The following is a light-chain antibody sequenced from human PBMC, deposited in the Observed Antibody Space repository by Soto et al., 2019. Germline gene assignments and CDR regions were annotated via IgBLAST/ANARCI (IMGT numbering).Light chain of an antibody. J-gene: IGKJ2*01. CDR1: QSVSTY. V-gene: IGKV1-39*01. CDR2: AAS. CDR3: QQTYFGLHT. Sequence: DVQMTQSPSSLSASVGDRVTITCRASQSVSTYLNRYQQKPGKAPKLLIHAASTLQSGVPSRFSGSGTGKDFTLTIIGLQPEDFTTYYCQQTYFGLHTFGQGTKLEI.